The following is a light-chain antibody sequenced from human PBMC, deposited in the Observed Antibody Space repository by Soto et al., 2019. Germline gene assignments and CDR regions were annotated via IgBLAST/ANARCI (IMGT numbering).Light chain of an antibody. CDR3: LQDHNYSWT. J-gene: IGKJ1*01. Sequence: AIQMTQSPSSLSASVGDRVTITCRASQAIRNDLAWYQQTPGKAPKLLIYAAVSLQYGVPSRFSGSGSGTDFTLTISSLQPEDFATYYCLQDHNYSWTFGQGTKVEIK. CDR2: AAV. V-gene: IGKV1-6*01. CDR1: QAIRND.